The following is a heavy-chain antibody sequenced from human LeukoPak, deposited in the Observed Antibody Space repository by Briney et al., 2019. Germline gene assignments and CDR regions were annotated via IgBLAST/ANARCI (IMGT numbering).Heavy chain of an antibody. J-gene: IGHJ1*01. CDR3: AADLPGIAAAGTHFQH. Sequence: GASVKVSCKASGYTFTGYSMHWVRQAPGQGLEWIGWMNPNSGGTNYAQKFQGRVTITRDMSTSTAYMELSSLRSEDTAVYYCAADLPGIAAAGTHFQHWGQGTLVTVSS. CDR1: GYTFTGYS. CDR2: MNPNSGGT. V-gene: IGHV1-2*02. D-gene: IGHD6-13*01.